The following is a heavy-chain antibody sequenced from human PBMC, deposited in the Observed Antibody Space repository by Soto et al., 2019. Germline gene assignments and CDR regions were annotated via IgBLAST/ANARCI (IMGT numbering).Heavy chain of an antibody. CDR3: AKARSSIAMVFLN. D-gene: IGHD5-18*01. Sequence: QVQLVESGGGVVQPGRSLRLSCAASVFTFSSYGMHWVRQAPGKGLEWVAVISYDGSNKYYADSVKGRFTISRDNSKNTLYLQMNSLRAEDTAVYYCAKARSSIAMVFLNWRQGTLVTVSS. CDR2: ISYDGSNK. J-gene: IGHJ4*02. CDR1: VFTFSSYG. V-gene: IGHV3-30*18.